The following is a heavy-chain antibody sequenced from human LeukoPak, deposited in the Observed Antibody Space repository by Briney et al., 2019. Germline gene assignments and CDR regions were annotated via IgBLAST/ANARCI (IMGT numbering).Heavy chain of an antibody. CDR1: GFTFSNYA. V-gene: IGHV3-64*04. Sequence: GGSLRLSCAASGFTFSNYAMHWVRQAPGKGLESVSAISSNGDSTYYADSVKGRFTISRDNSKNTLYLQMNSLRAEDTAVYYCAKDKSNYYYYYMDVWGKGTSVTVSS. CDR3: AKDKSNYYYYYMDV. J-gene: IGHJ6*03. CDR2: ISSNGDST.